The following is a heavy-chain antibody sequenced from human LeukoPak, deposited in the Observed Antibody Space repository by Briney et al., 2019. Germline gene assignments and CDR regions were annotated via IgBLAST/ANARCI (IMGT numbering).Heavy chain of an antibody. CDR1: GFTFSSYE. CDR2: ISSSGSTI. CDR3: ASVSAFDI. V-gene: IGHV3-48*03. J-gene: IGHJ3*02. Sequence: GGSLRLSCAASGFTFSSYEMNWVRQAPGKGLEWVSYISSSGSTIYYADSVKGRFTISRDNSKNSLYMQMNSLRAEDTAVYYCASVSAFDIWGQGTMVTVSS. D-gene: IGHD3-16*01.